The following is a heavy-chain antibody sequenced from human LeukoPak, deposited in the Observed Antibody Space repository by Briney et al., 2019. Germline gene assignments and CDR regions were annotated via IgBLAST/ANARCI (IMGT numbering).Heavy chain of an antibody. J-gene: IGHJ4*02. Sequence: GGSLRLSCAASGFTPSNDRMSWVRRVPGKGLEWVGRIKNKNDGGTIDYTAPVKASLTISRDDSKNTLYLQMQSLNTEDTAEYFCTTFTWGTVSDYWGEGTRVSVSS. CDR2: IKNKNDGGTI. V-gene: IGHV3-15*01. CDR3: TTFTWGTVSDY. CDR1: GFTPSNDR. D-gene: IGHD4-17*01.